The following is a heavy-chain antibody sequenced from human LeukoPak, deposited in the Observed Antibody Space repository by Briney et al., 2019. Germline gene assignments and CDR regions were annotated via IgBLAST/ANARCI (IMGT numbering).Heavy chain of an antibody. J-gene: IGHJ6*02. CDR3: ARDPVLGYDFWSGYRTHYYYYGMGV. CDR2: ISAYNGNT. V-gene: IGHV1-18*01. CDR1: GYTFTSYG. Sequence: GASVKVSCKASGYTFTSYGISWVRQAPGQGLEWMGWISAYNGNTNYAQKLQGRVTMTTDTSTSTAYMELRSLRSDDTAVYYCARDPVLGYDFWSGYRTHYYYYGMGVWGQGTTVTVSS. D-gene: IGHD3-3*01.